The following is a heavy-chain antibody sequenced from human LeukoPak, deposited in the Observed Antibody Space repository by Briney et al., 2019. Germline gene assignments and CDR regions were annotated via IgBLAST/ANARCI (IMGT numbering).Heavy chain of an antibody. Sequence: GGSLRLSCTASGFTFDDFVMHWVRQAPGKGLEWVSGISWNSGSIGYADSVKGRFTISRDNAKNSLYLQMNSLRAEDTAVYYCARDTGLGHCSGNRCRAAFDVWGQGTMVTVSS. CDR1: GFTFDDFV. V-gene: IGHV3-9*01. CDR3: ARDTGLGHCSGNRCRAAFDV. D-gene: IGHD2-15*01. CDR2: ISWNSGSI. J-gene: IGHJ3*01.